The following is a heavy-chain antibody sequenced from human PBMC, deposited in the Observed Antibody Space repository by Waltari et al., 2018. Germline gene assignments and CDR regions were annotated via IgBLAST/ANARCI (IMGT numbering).Heavy chain of an antibody. J-gene: IGHJ4*02. CDR2: VKSKNDGGTI. CDR3: TTDPRH. CDR1: GLTFSKTG. V-gene: IGHV3-15*01. Sequence: EVQLVESGGDLVKPGGSLSLSCAASGLTFSKTGMSWVRQAPGKGLEWISRVKSKNDGGTIDYVASVKDRFTISRDDSKNTLYLQMDSLKTEDTAMYYCTTDPRHWGQGTLVTVSS.